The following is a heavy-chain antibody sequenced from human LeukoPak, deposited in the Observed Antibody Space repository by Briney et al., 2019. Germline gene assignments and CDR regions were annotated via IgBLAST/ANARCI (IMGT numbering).Heavy chain of an antibody. V-gene: IGHV3-30*03. CDR3: ARTAPSSGWFSGLGYYYYMDV. CDR2: ISYDGSNK. J-gene: IGHJ6*03. CDR1: GFTFSSCG. Sequence: GRSLRLSCAASGFTFSSCGMHWVRQAPGKGLEWVAVISYDGSNKYYADSVKGRFTISRDNSKNTLYLQMNSLRAEDTAVYYCARTAPSSGWFSGLGYYYYMDVWGKGTTVTISS. D-gene: IGHD6-19*01.